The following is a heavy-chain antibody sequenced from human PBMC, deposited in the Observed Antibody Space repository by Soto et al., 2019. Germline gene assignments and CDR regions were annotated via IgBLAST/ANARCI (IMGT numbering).Heavy chain of an antibody. CDR1: GGSFSGYY. CDR2: INHSGTT. CDR3: ARASYCSGGSCYIGDY. V-gene: IGHV4-34*01. Sequence: QVQLQQWGAGLLKPSETLSLTCAVYGGSFSGYYWSWIRQPPGKGLEWIGEINHSGTTNYNPSLKSRVTISVDTSKNQFSLKLSSVTAADTAVYYCARASYCSGGSCYIGDYWGQGTLVTVSS. J-gene: IGHJ4*02. D-gene: IGHD2-15*01.